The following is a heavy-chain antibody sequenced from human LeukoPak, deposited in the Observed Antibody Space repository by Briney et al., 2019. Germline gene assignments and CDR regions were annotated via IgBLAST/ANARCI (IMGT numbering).Heavy chain of an antibody. CDR3: AREVMGYSYGLYYFDY. D-gene: IGHD5-18*01. CDR1: GGTFSSYA. J-gene: IGHJ4*02. Sequence: ASVKVSCKASGGTFSSYAISWVRQAPGQGLEWMGGIIPIFGTANYAQKFQGRVTITADESTSTAYMELSSLRSEDTAVYYCAREVMGYSYGLYYFDYWGQGTLVTVSS. V-gene: IGHV1-69*13. CDR2: IIPIFGTA.